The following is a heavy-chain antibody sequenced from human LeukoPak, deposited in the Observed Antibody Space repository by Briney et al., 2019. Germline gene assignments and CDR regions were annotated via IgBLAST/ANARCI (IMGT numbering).Heavy chain of an antibody. CDR3: ANYDSSGYYFEKDAFDI. D-gene: IGHD3-22*01. CDR2: ISGSGGST. Sequence: GGSLRLSCAASGFTFSSYGMSWVRQAPGKGLEWVPAISGSGGSTYYADSVKGRFTISRDNSKNTLYLQMNSLRAEDTAVYYCANYDSSGYYFEKDAFDIWGQGTMVTVSS. V-gene: IGHV3-23*01. CDR1: GFTFSSYG. J-gene: IGHJ3*02.